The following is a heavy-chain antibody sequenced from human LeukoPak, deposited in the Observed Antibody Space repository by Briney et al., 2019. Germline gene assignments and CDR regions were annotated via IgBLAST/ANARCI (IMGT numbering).Heavy chain of an antibody. D-gene: IGHD3-22*01. CDR1: GFTFSSYG. CDR3: AKYSYDSKNY. Sequence: GGSLRLSCAASGFTFSSYGMHWVRQAPGKGLEWVAVISYDGSNKYYADSVKGRFTISRGNSKNTLYLQMNSLRAEDTAVYYCAKYSYDSKNYWGQGTLVTVSS. CDR2: ISYDGSNK. V-gene: IGHV3-30*18. J-gene: IGHJ4*02.